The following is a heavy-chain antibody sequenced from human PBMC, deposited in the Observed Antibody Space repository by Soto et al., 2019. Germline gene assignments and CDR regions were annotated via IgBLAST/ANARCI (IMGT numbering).Heavy chain of an antibody. CDR3: TTDLWRIAVVVGSTGYFNP. J-gene: IGHJ5*02. CDR1: GINFIDAW. V-gene: IGHV3-15*01. CDR2: IKIKSDGGTT. D-gene: IGHD2-15*01. Sequence: VSLRLSCSVSGINFIDAWMSWVRQDPGKGLDWVGRIKIKSDGGTTEYAAPVRGRFTISRDDSKNTLYLQMNSLKTEDTAVYYCTTDLWRIAVVVGSTGYFNPWGQGTPVTVSS.